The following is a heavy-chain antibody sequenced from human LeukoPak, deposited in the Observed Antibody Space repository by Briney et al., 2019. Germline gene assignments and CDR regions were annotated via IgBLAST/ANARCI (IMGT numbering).Heavy chain of an antibody. CDR3: AYGSEIDY. V-gene: IGHV4-30-4*08. D-gene: IGHD3-10*01. CDR1: GGSISSSNYY. Sequence: SETLSLTCTVSGGSISSSNYYWGWIRQPPGKGLEWIGYIYYSGSTYYNPSLKSRVTISVDTSKNQFSLKLSSVTAADTAVYYCAYGSEIDYWGQGTLVTVSS. CDR2: IYYSGST. J-gene: IGHJ4*02.